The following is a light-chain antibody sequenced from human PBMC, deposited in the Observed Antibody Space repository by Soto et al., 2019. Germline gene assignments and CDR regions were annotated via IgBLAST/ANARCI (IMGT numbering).Light chain of an antibody. J-gene: IGKJ1*01. CDR2: GAS. V-gene: IGKV3D-15*02. CDR3: QQYGSSPT. Sequence: EIVMTQSPATLSVSPGERATLSCRASQTVLTNLAWYQQKPGQAPRLLVYGASTRATGIPASFSGSGSGTEFTLTISSLQSEDFAVYYCQQYGSSPTFGQGTKVDIK. CDR1: QTVLTN.